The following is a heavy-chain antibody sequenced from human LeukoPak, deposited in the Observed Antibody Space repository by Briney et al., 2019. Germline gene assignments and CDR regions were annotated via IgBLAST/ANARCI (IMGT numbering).Heavy chain of an antibody. V-gene: IGHV3-74*01. D-gene: IGHD1-26*01. Sequence: GGSLRLSCAASGFTFSSHWMHWVRQVPGRGLVWVSRINSDGSSATYTDSVKGRFTISRDNARNTLYLQMNSLRAEDTAVYYCARDRIVGATSVDGFDIWGQGTMVTVSS. CDR1: GFTFSSHW. J-gene: IGHJ3*02. CDR2: INSDGSSA. CDR3: ARDRIVGATSVDGFDI.